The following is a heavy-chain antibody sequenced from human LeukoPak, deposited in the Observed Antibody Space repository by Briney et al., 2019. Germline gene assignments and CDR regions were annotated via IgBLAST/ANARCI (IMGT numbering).Heavy chain of an antibody. CDR2: IYYSVGT. Sequence: PSETLSLTCTVSGVSISSYYRSWIRQPPGKGLEWIGYIYYSVGTNYNPSPKSRVTISVDTSKNQFALKLSSVTAADTAVYYCARGIYSSGWYAWFDPWGQGTLVAVSS. CDR3: ARGIYSSGWYAWFDP. V-gene: IGHV4-59*08. D-gene: IGHD6-19*01. CDR1: GVSISSYY. J-gene: IGHJ5*02.